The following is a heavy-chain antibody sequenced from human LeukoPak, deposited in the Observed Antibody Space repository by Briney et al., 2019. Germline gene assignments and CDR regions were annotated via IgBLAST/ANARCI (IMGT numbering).Heavy chain of an antibody. CDR1: GGTFSSYA. V-gene: IGHV1-69*05. CDR3: ARDGPGSDAFDI. Sequence: SSVKVSCKASGGTFSSYAISWVRQAPGQGLEWMGRIIPIFGTANYAQKFQGRVTITTDESTSTAYMELSSLRSEDTAVYYCARDGPGSDAFDIWGQGTMVTVSS. D-gene: IGHD1-1*01. J-gene: IGHJ3*02. CDR2: IIPIFGTA.